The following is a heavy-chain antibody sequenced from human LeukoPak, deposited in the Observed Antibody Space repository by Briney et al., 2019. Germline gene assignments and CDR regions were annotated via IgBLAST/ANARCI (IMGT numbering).Heavy chain of an antibody. V-gene: IGHV1-8*03. Sequence: ASVKVSCKASGYTFSRHGISWVRQATGQGLEWMGWMNPNSGNTGYAQKFQGRVTITRNTSISTAYMELSSLRSEDTAVYYCARGSGNWNYEDYWGQGTLVTVSS. J-gene: IGHJ4*02. D-gene: IGHD1-7*01. CDR3: ARGSGNWNYEDY. CDR1: GYTFSRHG. CDR2: MNPNSGNT.